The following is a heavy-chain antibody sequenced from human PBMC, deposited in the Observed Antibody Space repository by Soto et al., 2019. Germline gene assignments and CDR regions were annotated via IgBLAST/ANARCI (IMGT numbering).Heavy chain of an antibody. Sequence: GGSLRLSCAASGFTFSSYAMHWVRQAPGKGLEWVAVISYDGSNKYYADSVKGRFTISRDNSKNTLYLQMNSLRAEDTAVYYCARVRSSSWRDYYYYYGMEVWGQGTTVTVSS. CDR3: ARVRSSSWRDYYYYYGMEV. J-gene: IGHJ6*02. D-gene: IGHD6-13*01. CDR1: GFTFSSYA. CDR2: ISYDGSNK. V-gene: IGHV3-30-3*01.